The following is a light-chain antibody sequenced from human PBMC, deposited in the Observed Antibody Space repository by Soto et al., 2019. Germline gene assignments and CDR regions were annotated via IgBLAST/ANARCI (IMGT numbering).Light chain of an antibody. V-gene: IGKV3-20*01. J-gene: IGKJ2*01. CDR3: QLYGSTTPYT. Sequence: EVVLTQSPGTLSLSPGERATLSCRASQSVSNNYLAWYQQKLGQSPTLLIFVSTDRATGIPDRFSGSGSVRKFTITIRRREAGDFAVYHCQLYGSTTPYTFGPGTNLEIK. CDR1: QSVSNNY. CDR2: VST.